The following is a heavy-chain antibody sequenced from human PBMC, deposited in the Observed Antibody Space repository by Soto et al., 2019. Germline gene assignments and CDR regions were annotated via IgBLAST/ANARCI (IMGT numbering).Heavy chain of an antibody. Sequence: QVQLVESGGGVVQPGGSLRLSCAASGFTFSNFVMHWVRQAPGKGLEWVAATSYDGKNKDHADSVKGRFTISRDNSKNTLYLQMNSLRHEDTAVYFCARESAIAATGIFYYWGQGTLVTVSS. J-gene: IGHJ4*02. CDR3: ARESAIAATGIFYY. CDR1: GFTFSNFV. V-gene: IGHV3-30*04. D-gene: IGHD6-13*01. CDR2: TSYDGKNK.